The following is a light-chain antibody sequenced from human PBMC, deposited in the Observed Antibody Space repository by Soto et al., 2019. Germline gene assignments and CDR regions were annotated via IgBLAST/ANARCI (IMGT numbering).Light chain of an antibody. CDR3: QQYYSTPFT. V-gene: IGKV4-1*01. Sequence: DIVMTQSPDSLAVSLGERATINCKSSQSVLYSSNNKNYLAWYQQKLGQPPKLLIYWASIRESGVPDRFSGSGSGTEFTLTISSLQAEDVAIYYCQQYYSTPFTFGPGTKVDIK. CDR2: WAS. J-gene: IGKJ3*01. CDR1: QSVLYSSNNKNY.